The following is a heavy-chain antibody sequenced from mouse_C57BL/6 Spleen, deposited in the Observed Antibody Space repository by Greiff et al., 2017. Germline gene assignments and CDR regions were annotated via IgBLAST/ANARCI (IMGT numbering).Heavy chain of an antibody. CDR3: ARQGGYYEFAY. CDR1: GFTFRSYG. Sequence: EVQGVESGGDLVKPGGSLKLSCAASGFTFRSYGMSWVRQTPDKRLEWVATISSGGSYTYYPDSVKGRFTISRDNAKNTLYLQMSSLKSEDTAMYYCARQGGYYEFAYWGQGTLVTVSA. D-gene: IGHD2-3*01. CDR2: ISSGGSYT. V-gene: IGHV5-6*01. J-gene: IGHJ3*01.